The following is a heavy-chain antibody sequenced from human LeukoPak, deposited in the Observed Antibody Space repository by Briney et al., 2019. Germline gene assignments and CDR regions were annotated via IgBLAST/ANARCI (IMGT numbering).Heavy chain of an antibody. J-gene: IGHJ3*02. CDR2: IYYSGST. V-gene: IGHV4-39*07. Sequence: SETLSLTCTVSGGSISSSSYYWGWIRQPPGKGLEWIGSIYYSGSTNYNPSLKSRVTISVDKSKNQFSLKLSSVTAADTAVYYCARVWVGARTFDIWGQGTMVTVSS. CDR3: ARVWVGARTFDI. D-gene: IGHD1-26*01. CDR1: GGSISSSSYY.